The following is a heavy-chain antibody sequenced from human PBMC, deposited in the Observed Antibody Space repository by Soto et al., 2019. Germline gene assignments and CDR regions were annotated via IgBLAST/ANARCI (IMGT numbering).Heavy chain of an antibody. CDR1: GGSFSGYY. D-gene: IGHD6-13*01. CDR2: INHSGST. CDR3: ASFLASIAAPYYFDY. V-gene: IGHV4-34*01. J-gene: IGHJ4*02. Sequence: SETLSLTCAVYGGSFSGYYWSWIRQPPGKGLEWIGEINHSGSTNYNPSLKSRVTISVDTSKNQFSLKLSSVTAADTAVYYCASFLASIAAPYYFDYWGQGTLVTVSS.